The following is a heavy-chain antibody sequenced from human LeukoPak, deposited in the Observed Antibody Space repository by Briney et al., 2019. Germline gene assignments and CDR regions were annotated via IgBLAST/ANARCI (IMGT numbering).Heavy chain of an antibody. J-gene: IGHJ4*02. V-gene: IGHV3-66*01. CDR3: ARDRGSWYYFDY. Sequence: GGSLRLSCAASGFTVSSTYMSWVRQAPGKGLEWVSVIYSGGSTYYADSVKGRFTISRDNSKNTRYLQMNSLRAEDTAVYYCARDRGSWYYFDYWGQGTLVTVSS. D-gene: IGHD6-13*01. CDR1: GFTVSSTY. CDR2: IYSGGST.